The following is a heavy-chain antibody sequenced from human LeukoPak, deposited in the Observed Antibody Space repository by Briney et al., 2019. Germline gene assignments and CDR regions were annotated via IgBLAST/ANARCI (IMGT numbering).Heavy chain of an antibody. J-gene: IGHJ5*02. Sequence: GSLRLSCAASGFTFSDYYMSWIRQAPGKGLEWIGEINHSGSTNYNPSLKSRVTISVDTSKNQFSLKLSSVTAADTAVYYCARGRARANWFDPWGQGTLVTVSS. CDR1: GFTFSDYY. CDR2: INHSGST. V-gene: IGHV4-34*01. CDR3: ARGRARANWFDP.